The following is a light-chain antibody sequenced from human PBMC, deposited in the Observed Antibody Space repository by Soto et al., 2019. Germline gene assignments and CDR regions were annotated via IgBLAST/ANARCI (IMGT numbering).Light chain of an antibody. CDR3: AGGDDSLNSPRML. V-gene: IGLV1-44*01. Sequence: QSVLTQPPSVSATPGQRVTISCSGTYSNIGSNTVAWYQRLPGTAPKLLIYSNNERPSGVPDRFSGSKSGSSASLAISGLQSEEEADYYWAGGDDSLNSPRMLFGGGT. CDR1: YSNIGSNT. J-gene: IGLJ2*01. CDR2: SNN.